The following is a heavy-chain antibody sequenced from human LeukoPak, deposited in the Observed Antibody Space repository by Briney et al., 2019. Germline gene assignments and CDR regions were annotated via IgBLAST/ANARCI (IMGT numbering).Heavy chain of an antibody. Sequence: GGSLRLSCAASGFTFSSYAMSWVRQAPGKGLEWVSAISGSGGSTYYADSVKGRFTISRDNAKNSLYLQMNSLKTDDTALYYCARGSLYGSGTKGYCDYWGQGTLVTVSS. V-gene: IGHV3-23*01. CDR2: ISGSGGST. D-gene: IGHD3-10*01. CDR3: ARGSLYGSGTKGYCDY. J-gene: IGHJ4*02. CDR1: GFTFSSYA.